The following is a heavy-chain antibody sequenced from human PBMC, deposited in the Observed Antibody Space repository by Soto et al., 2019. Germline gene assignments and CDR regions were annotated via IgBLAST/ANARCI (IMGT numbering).Heavy chain of an antibody. D-gene: IGHD3-3*01. CDR2: ISAYNGNT. J-gene: IGHJ4*01. Sequence: ASVKVSCKASGYTFTSYGISWVRQAPGQGLEWMGWISAYNGNTNYAQKLQGRVTMTTDTYTSTAYKELRSMRSDDTAVYYCARALPNHITIFGVVEANNFDYWG. CDR1: GYTFTSYG. V-gene: IGHV1-18*01. CDR3: ARALPNHITIFGVVEANNFDY.